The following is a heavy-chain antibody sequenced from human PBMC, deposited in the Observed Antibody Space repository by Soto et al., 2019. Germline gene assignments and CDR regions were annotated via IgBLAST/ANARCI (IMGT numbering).Heavy chain of an antibody. Sequence: EESLKISCKASGYNFTTFWISWMRQVPGKGLEWMGRIDPSDSYSNYSPSFQGHITISADKSINTSYLHFSNLKASDTAVYYCARHFPLPTDLQFYYYYYYGVDVWGHGTAVTVSS. CDR3: ARHFPLPTDLQFYYYYYYGVDV. CDR1: GYNFTTFW. D-gene: IGHD3-3*02. J-gene: IGHJ6*02. CDR2: IDPSDSYS. V-gene: IGHV5-10-1*01.